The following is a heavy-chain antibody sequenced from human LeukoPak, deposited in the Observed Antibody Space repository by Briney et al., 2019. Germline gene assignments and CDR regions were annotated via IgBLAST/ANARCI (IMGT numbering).Heavy chain of an antibody. Sequence: PGGSLRLSCAASGFTFSSYAMSWVRQAPGKGLEWVSAISGSGGSTYYADSVKGRFTISRDNSKNTLYLQMNSLRAEDTAVYYCAREIYGDYYYYGMDVWGQGTTVTVSS. CDR1: GFTFSSYA. J-gene: IGHJ6*02. CDR3: AREIYGDYYYYGMDV. CDR2: ISGSGGST. V-gene: IGHV3-23*01. D-gene: IGHD2-21*01.